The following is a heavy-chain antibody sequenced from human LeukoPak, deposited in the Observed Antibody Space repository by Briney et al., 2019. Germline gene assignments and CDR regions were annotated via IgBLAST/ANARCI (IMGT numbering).Heavy chain of an antibody. J-gene: IGHJ4*02. CDR3: AKSVSSMGAVVY. Sequence: SVKVSCKSSGGTFSSYAISWVRQAPGQGLEWMGGIIPIFGTANYAQKLQGRVTFTADESTTTAYMELRSLRAEETAVYYCAKSVSSMGAVVYWGQGTLVTVSS. CDR1: GGTFSSYA. V-gene: IGHV1-69*13. D-gene: IGHD1-26*01. CDR2: IIPIFGTA.